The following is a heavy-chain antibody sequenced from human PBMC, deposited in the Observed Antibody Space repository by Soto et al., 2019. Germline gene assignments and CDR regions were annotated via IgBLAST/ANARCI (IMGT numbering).Heavy chain of an antibody. CDR2: MNPNSGNT. CDR3: ARDRRRYCSGGSCFDY. D-gene: IGHD2-15*01. V-gene: IGHV1-8*01. J-gene: IGHJ4*02. Sequence: ASVKVSCKASGYTFTSYDINWVRQATGRGLEWMGWMNPNSGNTGYAQKFQGRVTMTRNTSISTAYMELSSLRSEDTAVYYCARDRRRYCSGGSCFDYWGQGTLVTVSS. CDR1: GYTFTSYD.